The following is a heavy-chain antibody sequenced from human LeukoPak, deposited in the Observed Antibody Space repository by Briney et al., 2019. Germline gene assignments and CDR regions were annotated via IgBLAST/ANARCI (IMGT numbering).Heavy chain of an antibody. D-gene: IGHD6-6*01. V-gene: IGHV1-69*04. CDR1: GGTFNSYA. CDR2: IIPIFGIA. CDR3: ARDPSIAARHDAFDI. J-gene: IGHJ3*02. Sequence: ASVKVSCKASGGTFNSYAISWVRQAPGQGLEWMGRIIPIFGIANYAQKFQGRVTITADKSTSTAYMELSSLRSEDTAVYYCARDPSIAARHDAFDIWGQGTMVTVSS.